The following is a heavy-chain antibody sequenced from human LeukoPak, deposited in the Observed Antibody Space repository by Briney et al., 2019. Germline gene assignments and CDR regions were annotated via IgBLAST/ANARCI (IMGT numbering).Heavy chain of an antibody. J-gene: IGHJ6*02. CDR3: ARSAAAASYGMDV. CDR2: ISPTGSYT. Sequence: GGSLRLSCAASGFSVTSNHMTWIRQAPGKGLEWISYISPTGSYTYYADSVKGRFTISRDNGKNSLYLQMNTLRAADTAVYYCARSAAAASYGMDVWGQGTTVTVSS. V-gene: IGHV3-11*03. CDR1: GFSVTSNH. D-gene: IGHD6-13*01.